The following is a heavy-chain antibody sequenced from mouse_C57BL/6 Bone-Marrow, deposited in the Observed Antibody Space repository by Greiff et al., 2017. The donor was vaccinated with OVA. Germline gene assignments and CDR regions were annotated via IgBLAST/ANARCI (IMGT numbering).Heavy chain of an antibody. J-gene: IGHJ3*01. Sequence: VQLQQSGPVLVKPGASVKMSCKASGYTFTDYYMNWVKQSHGKSLEWIGVINPYNGGTSYNQKFKGKATLTVDKSSSTAYLELNRLTSEDSAVYYCARTGWVLPAWFAYWGQGTLVTVSA. CDR1: GYTFTDYY. V-gene: IGHV1-19*01. D-gene: IGHD2-3*01. CDR2: INPYNGGT. CDR3: ARTGWVLPAWFAY.